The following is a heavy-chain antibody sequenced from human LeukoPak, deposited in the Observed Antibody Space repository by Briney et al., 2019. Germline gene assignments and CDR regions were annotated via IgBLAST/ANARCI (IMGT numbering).Heavy chain of an antibody. CDR2: IIPMFGTA. CDR1: GGTFSSYA. D-gene: IGHD2-15*01. J-gene: IGHJ5*02. V-gene: IGHV1-69*13. Sequence: GASVKVSCKASGGTFSSYAISWVRQAPGQGLEWMGGIIPMFGTANYAQKFQGRVTITADESTSTAYMELSSLRSEDTAVYYCASHCSGGSCYSGWFDPWGQGTLVTVSS. CDR3: ASHCSGGSCYSGWFDP.